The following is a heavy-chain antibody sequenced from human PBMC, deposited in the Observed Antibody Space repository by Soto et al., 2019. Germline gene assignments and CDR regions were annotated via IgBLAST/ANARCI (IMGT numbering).Heavy chain of an antibody. J-gene: IGHJ3*02. CDR3: ARDGGDCYSQCSVGAFDI. D-gene: IGHD2-21*02. CDR1: GYTFTRSG. CDR2: INPSGGST. Sequence: ASVKVSCKASGYTFTRSGISWVRQAPGQGLEWMGIINPSGGSTSYAQKFQGRVTMTRDTSTSTVYMELSSLRSEDTAVYYCARDGGDCYSQCSVGAFDIWGQGTMVTVSS. V-gene: IGHV1-46*03.